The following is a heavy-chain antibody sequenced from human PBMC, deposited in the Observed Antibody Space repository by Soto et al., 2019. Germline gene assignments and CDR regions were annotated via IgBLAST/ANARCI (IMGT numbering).Heavy chain of an antibody. Sequence: EVQLVESGGGLIQPGGSLRLSCAASGFTVSSNYMSWVRQAPGKGLEWVSVIYSGGSTYYADSVKGRFTISRDNSKNTLYLQMNRLKAEDTAVYYCATRYFGCLPNYYGMDVWGQGNTVTVSS. V-gene: IGHV3-53*01. CDR2: IYSGGST. D-gene: IGHD3-9*01. CDR3: ATRYFGCLPNYYGMDV. CDR1: GFTVSSNY. J-gene: IGHJ6*02.